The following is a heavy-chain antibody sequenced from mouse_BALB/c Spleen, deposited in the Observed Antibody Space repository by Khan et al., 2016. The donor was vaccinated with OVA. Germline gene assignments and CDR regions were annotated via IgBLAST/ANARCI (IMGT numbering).Heavy chain of an antibody. V-gene: IGHV1-7*01. CDR2: INPTSGYT. CDR1: GYTFTNYW. J-gene: IGHJ2*01. CDR3: TRDRIDY. Sequence: QVQLKQSGAELAKPGASVKMSCKASGYTFTNYWMHWVKQRPGQGLEWIGYINPTSGYTDYNEKFKDRATLSADKSSSTAYMQLSSLTSEDSAVYCCTRDRIDYWGQGTTLTVSS.